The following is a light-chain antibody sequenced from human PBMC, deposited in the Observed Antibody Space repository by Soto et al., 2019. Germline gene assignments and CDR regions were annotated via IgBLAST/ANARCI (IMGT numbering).Light chain of an antibody. CDR3: SSPKV. CDR1: SIDVGGYNY. CDR2: EVS. Sequence: QSVLTQPPSASGSPGQSVTISCSGTSIDVGGYNYVSWYQQHPGKAPKLMIYEVSKRPSGVPDRFSGSKSGKTASLTVSGLQAEDEADYYCSSPKVFGTGTKVTVL. V-gene: IGLV2-8*01. J-gene: IGLJ1*01.